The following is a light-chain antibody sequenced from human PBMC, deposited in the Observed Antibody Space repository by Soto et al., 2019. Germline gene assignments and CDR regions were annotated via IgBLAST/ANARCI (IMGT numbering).Light chain of an antibody. V-gene: IGLV2-14*03. CDR3: SSYRISRIGV. J-gene: IGLJ1*01. CDR1: ISDVGGYNY. Sequence: QSVLTQPASVSGSPGQSITISCTGTISDVGGYNYVSWYQHHPGKAHKLMIYDDSNRPSGVSNRFSGSKSGNTASLTISGLQAEDEADYYCSSYRISRIGVFGTGTKVTVL. CDR2: DDS.